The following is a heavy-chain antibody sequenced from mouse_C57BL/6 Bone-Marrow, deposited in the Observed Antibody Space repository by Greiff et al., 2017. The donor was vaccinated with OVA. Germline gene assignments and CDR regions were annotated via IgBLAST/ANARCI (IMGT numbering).Heavy chain of an antibody. D-gene: IGHD2-3*01. J-gene: IGHJ3*01. CDR1: GYTFTNYW. CDR2: IYPGGGYT. CDR3: ARYDGYPSY. V-gene: IGHV1-63*01. Sequence: QVQLKESGAELVRPGTSVKMSCKASGYTFTNYWIGWAKQRPGHGLEWIGDIYPGGGYTNYNEKFKGKATLTADKSSSTAYMQFSSLTSEDSAIYYCARYDGYPSYWGQGTLVTVSA.